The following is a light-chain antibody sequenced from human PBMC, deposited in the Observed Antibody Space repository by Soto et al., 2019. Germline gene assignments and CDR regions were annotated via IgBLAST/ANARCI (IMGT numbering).Light chain of an antibody. Sequence: DVQMTQSPSTLSASVGERVTITCRASQTINSWLAWYQQKPGKAPKVLIYKASTLESGVPSRFSGSGSGTEFTLTISSLQADDFATYYCQQYNDLSTFGGGTKVDIK. V-gene: IGKV1-5*03. CDR2: KAS. J-gene: IGKJ4*01. CDR3: QQYNDLST. CDR1: QTINSW.